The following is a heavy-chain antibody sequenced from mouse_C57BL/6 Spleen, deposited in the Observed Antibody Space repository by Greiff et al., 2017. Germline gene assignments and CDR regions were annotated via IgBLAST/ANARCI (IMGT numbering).Heavy chain of an antibody. CDR3: ARIEGRVAKRYFDV. Sequence: QVQLQQSGPGILQPSQTLSLTCSFSGFSLSTFGMGVGWIRQPSGKGLEWLAHIWWDDDKYYNPALKSRLTISNDTSKNQVFLKIANVDTADTATYYCARIEGRVAKRYFDVWGTGTTVTVSS. CDR1: GFSLSTFGMG. J-gene: IGHJ1*03. V-gene: IGHV8-8*01. D-gene: IGHD1-1*02. CDR2: IWWDDDK.